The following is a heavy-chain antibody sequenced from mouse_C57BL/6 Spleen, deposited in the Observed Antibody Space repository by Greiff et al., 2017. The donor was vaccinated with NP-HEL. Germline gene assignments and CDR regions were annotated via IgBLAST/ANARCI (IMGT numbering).Heavy chain of an antibody. V-gene: IGHV1-39*01. Sequence: EVQVVESGPELVKPGASVKISCKASGYSFTDYNMNWVKQSNGKSLEWIGVINPNYGTTSYNQKFKGKATLTADRSSSTAYMQLNSLTSEDSAVYYCARPIGSSQAWFAYWGQGTLVTVSA. CDR1: GYSFTDYN. D-gene: IGHD1-1*01. CDR2: INPNYGTT. J-gene: IGHJ3*01. CDR3: ARPIGSSQAWFAY.